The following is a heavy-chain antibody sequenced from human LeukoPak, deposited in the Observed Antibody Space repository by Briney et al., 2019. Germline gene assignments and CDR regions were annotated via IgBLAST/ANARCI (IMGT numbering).Heavy chain of an antibody. V-gene: IGHV1-2*02. D-gene: IGHD3-22*01. CDR1: GYTFTGYY. J-gene: IGHJ4*02. Sequence: ASVKVSCKASGYTFTGYYMHRVRQAPGQGLEWMGWINPNSGGTNYAQKFQGRVTMTRDTSISTAYMELSRLRSDDTAVYYCARGGITMIVVVITLFDYWGQGTLVTVSS. CDR2: INPNSGGT. CDR3: ARGGITMIVVVITLFDY.